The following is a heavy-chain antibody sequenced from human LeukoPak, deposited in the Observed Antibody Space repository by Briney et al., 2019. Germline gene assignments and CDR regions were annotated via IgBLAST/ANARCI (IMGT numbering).Heavy chain of an antibody. J-gene: IGHJ4*02. D-gene: IGHD6-13*01. V-gene: IGHV3-30*04. Sequence: PGGSLRLSCAASGFTFSSYAMHWVRQAPGKGLEWVAVISYDGSNKYYADSVKGRFTISRDNPKNTLYLQMNSLRAEDTAVYYCAKAAADNPILFDYWGQGTLVTVSS. CDR3: AKAAADNPILFDY. CDR1: GFTFSSYA. CDR2: ISYDGSNK.